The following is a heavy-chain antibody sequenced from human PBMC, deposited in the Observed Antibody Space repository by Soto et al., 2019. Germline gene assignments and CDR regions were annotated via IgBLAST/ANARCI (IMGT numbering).Heavy chain of an antibody. D-gene: IGHD3-10*01. CDR1: GFTFSTYA. J-gene: IGHJ4*02. V-gene: IGHV3-23*01. CDR2: VSASGLNT. Sequence: PGGSLILSCAASGFTFSTYAMAWVRQAPGKGLEWVSGVSASGLNTDYADPVKGRFYISRDNSKNTVSLHMNSLRAEHTVLYYFEKGRPGRTSGFSFDYWGEGMPVTVSS. CDR3: EKGRPGRTSGFSFDY.